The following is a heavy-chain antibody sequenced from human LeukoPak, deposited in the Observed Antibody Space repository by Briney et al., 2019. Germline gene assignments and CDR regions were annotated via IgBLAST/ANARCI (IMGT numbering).Heavy chain of an antibody. CDR2: ISSRSSTI. V-gene: IGHV3-48*02. J-gene: IGHJ4*02. Sequence: GGSLRLSCAASGFTFSSYGMNWVRQAPGKGLEWISYISSRSSTIYHADSVKGRFTISRDNANNSLYLQMNSLRDEDTAVYYCARGCSGGSCFGDFDYWGQGTLGTVSS. CDR1: GFTFSSYG. D-gene: IGHD2-15*01. CDR3: ARGCSGGSCFGDFDY.